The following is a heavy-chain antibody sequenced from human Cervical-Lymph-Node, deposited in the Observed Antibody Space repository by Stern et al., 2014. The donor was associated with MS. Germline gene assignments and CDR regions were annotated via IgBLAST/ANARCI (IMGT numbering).Heavy chain of an antibody. D-gene: IGHD1-26*01. CDR2: IYTSGST. CDR3: ARDRPTAGSFSDFYYYYGLDV. V-gene: IGHV4-61*02. CDR1: GGSISSGHYF. J-gene: IGHJ6*02. Sequence: QLQLQESGPGLVKPSQTLSLTCTVSGGSISSGHYFWNWIRQPAGKGLEWIGRIYTSGSTDYSVSLKSRVTISRDTSKTQISLRLSSVTAADTAVYYCARDRPTAGSFSDFYYYYGLDVWGRGTTVTVSS.